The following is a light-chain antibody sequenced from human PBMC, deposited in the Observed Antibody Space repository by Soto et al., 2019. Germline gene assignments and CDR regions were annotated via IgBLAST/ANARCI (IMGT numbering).Light chain of an antibody. CDR1: QSVSNF. V-gene: IGKV3-15*01. Sequence: EIVLTQSPGTLSLSPGKRATLSCRASQSVSNFLAWYQQKPGQAPRLLIYGASTRATGIPARFSGSGSGTEFTLTISSLQSEDFAVYYCQQYNKWPLTFGQGTKVDIK. CDR3: QQYNKWPLT. J-gene: IGKJ1*01. CDR2: GAS.